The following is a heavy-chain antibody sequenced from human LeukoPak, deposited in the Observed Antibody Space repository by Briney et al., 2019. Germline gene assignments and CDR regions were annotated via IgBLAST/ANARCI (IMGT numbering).Heavy chain of an antibody. Sequence: SVKVSCKASGCTFSSYAISWVRQAPGQGLEWMGGIIPIFGTANYAQKFQGRVRITTDESTSTAYMELSSLRSEDTAVYYCARDSRGYYYDSSGHFDYWGQGTLVTVSS. CDR1: GCTFSSYA. CDR3: ARDSRGYYYDSSGHFDY. J-gene: IGHJ4*02. CDR2: IIPIFGTA. V-gene: IGHV1-69*05. D-gene: IGHD3-22*01.